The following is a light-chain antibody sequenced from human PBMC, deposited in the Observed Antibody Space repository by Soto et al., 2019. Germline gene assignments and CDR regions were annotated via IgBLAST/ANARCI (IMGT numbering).Light chain of an antibody. CDR2: DVS. CDR3: SSYTTGSTL. J-gene: IGLJ1*01. V-gene: IGLV2-14*01. Sequence: SALTQPASVSGSPGQPITISCTGTSSDVGGYKYVSSYQQHPGTDTKLMLYDVSTRPSGVSDRFSGSKFGNTASPTISGLQDEDEADYYCSSYTTGSTLFGTGTKVTV. CDR1: SSDVGGYKY.